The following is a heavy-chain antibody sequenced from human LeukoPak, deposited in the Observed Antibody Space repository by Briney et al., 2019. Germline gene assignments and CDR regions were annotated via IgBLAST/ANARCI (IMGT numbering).Heavy chain of an antibody. CDR3: ARCNWGCWYFDL. Sequence: PSETLSLTCAVYGGSFSGYYWSWIRQPPGKGLEWIGEINHSGSTNYNPSLKSRVTISVDTSKNQFSLKLSSVTAADTAVCYCARCNWGCWYFDLWGRGTLVTVSS. V-gene: IGHV4-34*01. CDR1: GGSFSGYY. J-gene: IGHJ2*01. CDR2: INHSGST. D-gene: IGHD7-27*01.